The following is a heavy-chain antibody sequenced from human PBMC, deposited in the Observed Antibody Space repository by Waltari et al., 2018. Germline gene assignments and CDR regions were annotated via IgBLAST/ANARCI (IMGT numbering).Heavy chain of an antibody. CDR2: SNSDGSST. J-gene: IGHJ2*01. V-gene: IGHV3-74*01. D-gene: IGHD4-17*01. CDR3: ARGARRTTVTTGWWYFDL. Sequence: EVQLVESGGGLVQPGGSLRLSCAASGFPYGMSWMPWVRQAPGKGLVWVSRSNSDGSSTSYADSVKGRFTISKDNAKNTVYLQMNSLRAEDTAIYYCARGARRTTVTTGWWYFDLWGRGTLVTVSS. CDR1: GFPYGMSW.